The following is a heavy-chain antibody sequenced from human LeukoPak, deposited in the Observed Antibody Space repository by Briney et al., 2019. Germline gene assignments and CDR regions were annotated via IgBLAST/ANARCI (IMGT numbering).Heavy chain of an antibody. CDR1: GFTFSSYS. J-gene: IGHJ4*02. CDR3: ARDLGAEAPGGDEGY. V-gene: IGHV3-21*01. Sequence: GGSLRLSCAASGFTFSSYSMNWVRQAPGKGLEWVSSIISSSSYIYYADSVKGRFTISRDNATNSLYLQMNSLRAEDTAVYYCARDLGAEAPGGDEGYWGQGTLVTVSS. CDR2: IISSSSYI. D-gene: IGHD6-13*01.